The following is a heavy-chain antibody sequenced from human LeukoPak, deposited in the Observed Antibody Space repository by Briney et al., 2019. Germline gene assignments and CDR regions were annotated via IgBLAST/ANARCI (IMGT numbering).Heavy chain of an antibody. D-gene: IGHD3-10*01. CDR1: GFTFSSYT. Sequence: VGSLRLSCAASGFTFSSYTMDWVRQAPGKGLEWVARISYAGSNNYYADSVKGRFTISSDNPKNTLYLQMDSLRAEDTAVYYCARAAHTTYVLGRYYYYAMDVWGQGTTVTVSS. CDR2: ISYAGSNN. V-gene: IGHV3-30-3*01. CDR3: ARAAHTTYVLGRYYYYAMDV. J-gene: IGHJ6*02.